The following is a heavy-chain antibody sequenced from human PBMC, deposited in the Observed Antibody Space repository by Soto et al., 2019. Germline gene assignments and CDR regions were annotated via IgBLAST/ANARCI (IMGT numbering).Heavy chain of an antibody. CDR1: GGTFSSYA. CDR2: IIPIFGTA. D-gene: IGHD3-10*01. Sequence: SVKVSCKASGGTFSSYAISWVRQAPGQGLEWMGGIIPIFGTANYAQKFQGRVTITADESTSTAYMELSSLRSEDTAVYYCASTNYAHSLKSRVTISVDTSKNKSSLKLSSLTAADTAVYYCARISQGYCSSTSCYSRDYYYYYMDVWGKGTTVTVSS. J-gene: IGHJ6*03. V-gene: IGHV1-69*13. CDR3: ASTNYAHSLKSRVTISVDTSKNKSSLKLSSLTAADTAVYYCARISQGYCSSTSCYSRDYYYYYMDV.